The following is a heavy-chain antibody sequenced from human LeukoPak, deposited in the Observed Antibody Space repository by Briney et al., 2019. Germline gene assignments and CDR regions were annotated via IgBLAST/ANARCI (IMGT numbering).Heavy chain of an antibody. CDR3: ARETSYYGSGSYYKGRLDY. CDR2: ISSSSSYI. CDR1: GFTFSSYS. J-gene: IGHJ4*02. V-gene: IGHV3-21*01. D-gene: IGHD3-10*01. Sequence: PGGSLRLSCAASGFTFSSYSMNWVRQAPGKGLEWVSSISSSSSYIYYADSVKGRFTISRDNAKNSLYLQMNSLRAEDTAVYYCARETSYYGSGSYYKGRLDYWGQGTLVTVSS.